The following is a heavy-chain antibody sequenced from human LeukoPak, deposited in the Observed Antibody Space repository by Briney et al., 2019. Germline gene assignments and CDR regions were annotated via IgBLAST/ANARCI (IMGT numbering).Heavy chain of an antibody. CDR2: IKQDGSDK. CDR3: ARGQRGSSWTDY. J-gene: IGHJ4*02. D-gene: IGHD6-13*01. CDR1: GFTFSTYR. V-gene: IGHV3-7*03. Sequence: GGSLRLSCAASGFTFSTYRMSWVRQAPGEGLEWVANIKQDGSDKNYVDSVKGRFTISRDNAKNSLYLQMNSLRSEDTAVYYCARGQRGSSWTDYWGQGTLVTVSS.